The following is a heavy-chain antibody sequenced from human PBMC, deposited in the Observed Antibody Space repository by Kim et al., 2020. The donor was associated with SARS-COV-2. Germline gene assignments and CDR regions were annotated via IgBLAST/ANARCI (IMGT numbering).Heavy chain of an antibody. CDR1: GGSISSYY. Sequence: SETLSLTCTVSGGSISSYYWSWIRQPAGKGLEWIGRIYTSGSTNYNPSLKSRVTMSVDTSKNQFSLKLSSVTAADTAVYYCARGLMVYAIPDRNYGMDVWGQGTTVTVSS. CDR2: IYTSGST. CDR3: ARGLMVYAIPDRNYGMDV. J-gene: IGHJ6*02. D-gene: IGHD2-8*01. V-gene: IGHV4-4*07.